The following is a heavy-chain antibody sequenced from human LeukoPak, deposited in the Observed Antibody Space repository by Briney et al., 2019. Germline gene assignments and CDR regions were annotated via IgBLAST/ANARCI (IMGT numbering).Heavy chain of an antibody. D-gene: IGHD3-10*01. CDR3: ARGLVLPYG. Sequence: SETLSLTCAVYGGSFSGYYWSWIRQPPGKGLEWIGEINHSGSTNYNPSLKSRVTISVDTSKNQFSLELSSVTAADTAVYYCARGLVLPYGWGQGTTVTVSS. J-gene: IGHJ6*02. V-gene: IGHV4-34*01. CDR1: GGSFSGYY. CDR2: INHSGST.